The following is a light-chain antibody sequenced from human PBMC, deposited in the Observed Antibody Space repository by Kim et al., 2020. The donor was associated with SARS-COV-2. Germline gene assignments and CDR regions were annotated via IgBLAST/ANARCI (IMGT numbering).Light chain of an antibody. Sequence: PGERATLSWRASQSVTSSYLGWYQQKPGQAPRLLIYGVSSRATGIPDRFSGSGSGTDFTLTITRLEPEDFAVYHCQQYGSSPPITFGQGTRLEIK. CDR1: QSVTSSY. CDR3: QQYGSSPPIT. J-gene: IGKJ5*01. V-gene: IGKV3-20*01. CDR2: GVS.